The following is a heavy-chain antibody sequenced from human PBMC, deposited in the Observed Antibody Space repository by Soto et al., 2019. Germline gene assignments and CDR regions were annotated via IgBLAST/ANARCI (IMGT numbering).Heavy chain of an antibody. CDR1: GGSISSSSYY. D-gene: IGHD2-2*01. CDR3: ARRGIVVVPAAMTNYFDY. J-gene: IGHJ4*02. CDR2: IYYSGST. Sequence: QLQLQESGPGLVKPSETLSLTCTVSGGSISSSSYYWGWIRQPPGKGLEWIGSIYYSGSTYYNPSLKSRVTISVDTSKNQFSLKLSSVTAADTAVYYCARRGIVVVPAAMTNYFDYWGQGTLVTVSS. V-gene: IGHV4-39*01.